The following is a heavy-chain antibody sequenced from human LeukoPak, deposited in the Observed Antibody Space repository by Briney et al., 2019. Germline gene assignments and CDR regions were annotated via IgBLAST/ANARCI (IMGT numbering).Heavy chain of an antibody. CDR1: GGTFSSYA. V-gene: IGHV1-69*04. CDR3: ARDGTRLDCSGGSCEYYFDY. D-gene: IGHD2-15*01. Sequence: SVKVSCKASGGTFSSYAISWVRQAPGQGLEWMGRIIPIFGIANYAQKFQGRVTITADKSTSTAYMELSSLRSEDKAVYYCARDGTRLDCSGGSCEYYFDYWGQGTLVTVSS. J-gene: IGHJ4*02. CDR2: IIPIFGIA.